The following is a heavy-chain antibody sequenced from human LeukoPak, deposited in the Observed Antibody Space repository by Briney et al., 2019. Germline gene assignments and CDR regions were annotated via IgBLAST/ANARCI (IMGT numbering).Heavy chain of an antibody. CDR1: GFSFSSYS. D-gene: IGHD3-10*01. J-gene: IGHJ4*02. CDR3: ARDKVTGGLLPNSLDY. Sequence: GGSLRLSCAASGFSFSSYSLNWVRQAPGKGLEWVSYISHTGSTMSYADSVKGRFTISRDNAKNSLYLQMNSLRAEDTAVYYCARDKVTGGLLPNSLDYWGQGTLVTVSS. CDR2: ISHTGSTM. V-gene: IGHV3-48*04.